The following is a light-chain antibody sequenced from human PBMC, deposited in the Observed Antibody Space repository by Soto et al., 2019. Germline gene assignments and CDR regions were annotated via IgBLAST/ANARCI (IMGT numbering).Light chain of an antibody. CDR1: QGISRT. CDR2: DAS. J-gene: IGKJ5*01. V-gene: IGKV3-11*01. CDR3: QQRSNWPRIT. Sequence: EIVMTPSPATLSVSPGDTATLSCRASQGISRTLAWYQLKSGQAPRLLIYDASTRATGIPARFSGSGCGTDFTLTISSLEPEDFAVYYCQQRSNWPRITFGQGTRLEI.